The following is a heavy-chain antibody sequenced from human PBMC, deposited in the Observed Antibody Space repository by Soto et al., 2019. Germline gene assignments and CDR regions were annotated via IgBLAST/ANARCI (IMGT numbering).Heavy chain of an antibody. D-gene: IGHD5-18*01. J-gene: IGHJ3*02. CDR1: GGTFSSYA. CDR3: AGEVDTAMVTGYAFDI. V-gene: IGHV1-69*06. Sequence: QVQLVQSGAEVKKPGSSVKVSCKASGGTFSSYAISWVRQAPGQGLEWMGGIIPIFGTANYAQKFQGRVTITADKSTSTAYMELRSLRSEDTAVYYCAGEVDTAMVTGYAFDIWGQGTMVTVSS. CDR2: IIPIFGTA.